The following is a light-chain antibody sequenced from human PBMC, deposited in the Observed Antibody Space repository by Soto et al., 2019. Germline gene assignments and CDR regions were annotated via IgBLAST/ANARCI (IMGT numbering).Light chain of an antibody. CDR2: DNH. Sequence: QSVLTQPPSVSAAPGQRVTTSCSGNSSNIGDNFVSWYQQPPETAPKLLIYDNHKRPSGIPDRFSGSKSGTSATLGITGLQTGDEADYYCATWDGSLSVVLFGGGTKLTVL. CDR3: ATWDGSLSVVL. CDR1: SSNIGDNF. V-gene: IGLV1-51*01. J-gene: IGLJ3*02.